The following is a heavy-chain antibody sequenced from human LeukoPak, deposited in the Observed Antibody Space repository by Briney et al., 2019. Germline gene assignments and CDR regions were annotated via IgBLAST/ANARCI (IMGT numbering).Heavy chain of an antibody. J-gene: IGHJ4*02. CDR2: IRYDGSDK. V-gene: IGHV3-30*02. D-gene: IGHD1-26*01. CDR3: AKDRMGGQYYFDY. Sequence: PGGSLRLSCAASGFSFSNYGMFWVRQAPGKGLEWVAFIRYDGSDKYYTDSVKGRFTISRDNSKNTLYLQMNSLRGEDTAVYYCAKDRMGGQYYFDYWGQGTLVTVSS. CDR1: GFSFSNYG.